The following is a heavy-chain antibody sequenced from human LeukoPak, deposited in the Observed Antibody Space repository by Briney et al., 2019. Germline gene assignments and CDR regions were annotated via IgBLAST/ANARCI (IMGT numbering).Heavy chain of an antibody. V-gene: IGHV4-34*01. CDR2: INHSGST. D-gene: IGHD2-2*01. CDR3: ARYQIVVVPAGAFDI. Sequence: SETLSLTCAVYGGSLSGYYWSWIRQPPGKGLEWIGEINHSGSTNYNPSLKSRVTISVDTSKNQFSLKLSSVTAADTAVYYCARYQIVVVPAGAFDIWGQGTMVTVSS. J-gene: IGHJ3*02. CDR1: GGSLSGYY.